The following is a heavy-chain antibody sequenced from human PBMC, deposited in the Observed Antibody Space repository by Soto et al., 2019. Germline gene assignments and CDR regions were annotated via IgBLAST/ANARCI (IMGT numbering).Heavy chain of an antibody. Sequence: EVQLVETGGGLIQPGGSLRLSCAASGFTVSSNYMSWVRQAPGKGLEWVSVIYSGGSTYYADSVKGRFTISRDNSRTTVYLQMNSLRPDDTAVYSCATWHLQEHAYDIWGQGTMVTVSS. CDR1: GFTVSSNY. J-gene: IGHJ3*02. CDR2: IYSGGST. D-gene: IGHD1-1*01. CDR3: ATWHLQEHAYDI. V-gene: IGHV3-53*02.